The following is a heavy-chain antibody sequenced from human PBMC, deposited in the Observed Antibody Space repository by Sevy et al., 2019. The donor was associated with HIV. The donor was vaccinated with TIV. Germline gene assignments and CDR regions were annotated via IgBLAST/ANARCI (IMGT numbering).Heavy chain of an antibody. CDR2: IYYSGST. J-gene: IGHJ6*02. Sequence: LQPLSLTCTVSGGSISSYYWSWIRQPPGKGLEWIGYIYYSGSTNYNPSLKSRVTISVDTSKNQFFLKLSSVTIAETAVYYCARDLYYYDSSGYPYYYYYYGMDVWGQGTTVTVSS. CDR1: GGSISSYY. D-gene: IGHD3-22*01. CDR3: ARDLYYYDSSGYPYYYYYYGMDV. V-gene: IGHV4-59*01.